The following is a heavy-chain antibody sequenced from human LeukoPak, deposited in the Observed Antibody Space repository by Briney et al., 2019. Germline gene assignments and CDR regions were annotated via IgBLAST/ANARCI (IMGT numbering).Heavy chain of an antibody. J-gene: IGHJ4*02. Sequence: GGSLRLSCAASGFTFSTYSMNWVRQAPGKGLEWVPSISSNNRYIYYADSVKGRFTISRDNAKNSLYLQMNSLRAEDTAVYYCARAYSYVPYWGQGTLVTVSS. V-gene: IGHV3-21*04. CDR1: GFTFSTYS. CDR2: ISSNNRYI. CDR3: ARAYSYVPY. D-gene: IGHD3-16*01.